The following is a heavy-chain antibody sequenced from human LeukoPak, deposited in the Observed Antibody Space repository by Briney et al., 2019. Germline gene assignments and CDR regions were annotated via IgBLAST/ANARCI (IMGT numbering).Heavy chain of an antibody. CDR1: GFTFNNYA. CDR3: ARDGAVTKGDY. Sequence: GGSLRLSCAASGFTFNNYAMSWVRQAPGKGLEWVSAISGSGDNTYYADSVKGRFTISRDNAKNSLYLQMNSLRAEDTAVYYCARDGAVTKGDYWGQGTLVTVSS. CDR2: ISGSGDNT. D-gene: IGHD4-17*01. J-gene: IGHJ4*02. V-gene: IGHV3-23*01.